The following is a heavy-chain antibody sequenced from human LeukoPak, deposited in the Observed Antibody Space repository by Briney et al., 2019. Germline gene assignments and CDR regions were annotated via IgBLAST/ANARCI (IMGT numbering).Heavy chain of an antibody. Sequence: GGSLRLSCAASGSMFSSYAVNWVRQAPGKGLEWVSGISGSGDSTYYADSVKGRFTIARDNSKNTLYLQMNSLRAEDTAVYYCAKDRWKVDSGSYSYYYGMDVWGQGTTVTVSS. CDR3: AKDRWKVDSGSYSYYYGMDV. V-gene: IGHV3-23*01. CDR1: GSMFSSYA. J-gene: IGHJ6*02. D-gene: IGHD1-26*01. CDR2: ISGSGDST.